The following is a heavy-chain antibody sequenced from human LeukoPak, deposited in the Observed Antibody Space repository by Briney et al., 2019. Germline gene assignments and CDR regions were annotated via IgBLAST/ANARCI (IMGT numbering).Heavy chain of an antibody. CDR2: IYASGST. D-gene: IGHD2-2*01. V-gene: IGHV4-4*07. J-gene: IGHJ4*02. Sequence: SETLSLTCTVSGGSISGYYWSWIRQPAGKGLEWIGRIYASGSTTYNPSLKSRVTMSLDTSKNQVSLNLRSVTAADTALYYCAGAPAGSLDWLSPFDYWGQGTLVTVSS. CDR1: GGSISGYY. CDR3: AGAPAGSLDWLSPFDY.